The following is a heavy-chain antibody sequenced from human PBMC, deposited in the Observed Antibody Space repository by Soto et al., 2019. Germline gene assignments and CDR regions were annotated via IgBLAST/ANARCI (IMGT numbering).Heavy chain of an antibody. CDR3: ARSTVGDDYYYYYMDV. J-gene: IGHJ6*03. CDR2: IYYSGST. V-gene: IGHV4-59*08. CDR1: GGSISSYY. Sequence: QVQLQESGPGLVKPSETLSLTCTVSGGSISSYYWSWIRQPPGKGLEWIGYIYYSGSTNYNPSLKSRVTISVETSKNQFSLKLSSVTAADTAVYYCARSTVGDDYYYYYMDVWGKGTTVTVSS.